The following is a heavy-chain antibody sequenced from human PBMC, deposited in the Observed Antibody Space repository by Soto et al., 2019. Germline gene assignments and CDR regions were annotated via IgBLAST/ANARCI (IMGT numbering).Heavy chain of an antibody. D-gene: IGHD3-10*01. J-gene: IGHJ4*02. V-gene: IGHV1-69*04. CDR3: ATSYGSGYRAFDY. CDR2: VNPILSMS. Sequence: QVRLVQSGAEVKRPGSSVKVSCKASGATFSFYSINWVRQAPGLGLEWMGRVNPILSMSNYAQRFQGRVTMTADKSTSTAYMELSGLRSEDTAMYYCATSYGSGYRAFDYWGQGALVTVSS. CDR1: GATFSFYS.